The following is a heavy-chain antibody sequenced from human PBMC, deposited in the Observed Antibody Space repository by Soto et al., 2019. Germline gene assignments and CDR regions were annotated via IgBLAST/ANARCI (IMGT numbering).Heavy chain of an antibody. D-gene: IGHD6-6*01. CDR1: GFTLSSCV. Sequence: GGSLRLSCAASGFTLSSCVMSWVRQAPGKGLEWVSGIDVGGGGTYYADSVKGRFAISRDNSKNTLYLQMNSLRADDTAVYYCAKGTEQLVHGVFDYWGQGILVTVYS. CDR3: AKGTEQLVHGVFDY. J-gene: IGHJ4*02. CDR2: IDVGGGGT. V-gene: IGHV3-23*01.